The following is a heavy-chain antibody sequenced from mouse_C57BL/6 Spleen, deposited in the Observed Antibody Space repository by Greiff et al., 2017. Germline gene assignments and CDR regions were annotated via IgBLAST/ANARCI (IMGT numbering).Heavy chain of an antibody. V-gene: IGHV2-2*01. CDR1: GFSLTSYG. Sequence: VQLQQSGPGLVQPSQSLSITCTVSGFSLTSYGVHWVRQSPGKGLEWLGVIWSGGSTDYNAAFISRLSISKDNSKSQVFFKMNSLRADDTAIYYCAREPFAYWGQGTLVTVSA. J-gene: IGHJ3*01. CDR3: AREPFAY. CDR2: IWSGGST.